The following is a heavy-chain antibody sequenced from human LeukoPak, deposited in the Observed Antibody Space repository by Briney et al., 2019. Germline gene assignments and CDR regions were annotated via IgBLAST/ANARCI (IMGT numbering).Heavy chain of an antibody. D-gene: IGHD6-13*01. CDR1: GFTFDDYG. Sequence: PGGSLRLSCAASGFTFDDYGVNWVRQAPGKGLEWVSGINWNGDSRGYADSVKGRFTVSRDNAKKCLYLQMNSLRAEDTAVYYCARESGYTYGAWGQGTLVTVSS. CDR2: INWNGDSR. CDR3: ARESGYTYGA. J-gene: IGHJ4*02. V-gene: IGHV3-20*04.